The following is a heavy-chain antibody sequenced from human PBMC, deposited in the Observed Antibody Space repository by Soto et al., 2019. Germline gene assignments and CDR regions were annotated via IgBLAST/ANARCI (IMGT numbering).Heavy chain of an antibody. V-gene: IGHV3-21*01. CDR2: VSKSDYT. J-gene: IGHJ4*02. CDR3: AREDSIIIPAVSDF. CDR1: GFTFNNYG. D-gene: IGHD2-2*01. Sequence: GGSLRLSCVVSGFTFNNYGINWVRQAPGKGLEWVSAVSKSDYTYYSDSVKGRFTISRDNAKNSVSLQMNTLRAEDTAVYYCAREDSIIIPAVSDFWGQGTLVTVSS.